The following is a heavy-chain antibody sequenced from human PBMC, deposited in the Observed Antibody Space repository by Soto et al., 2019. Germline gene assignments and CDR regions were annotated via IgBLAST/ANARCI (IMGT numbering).Heavy chain of an antibody. CDR2: ISYGGST. CDR1: GGSISSSVYY. V-gene: IGHV4-39*01. Sequence: SETLSLTCTVSGGSISSSVYYWGWIRQPPGEGLEWIGSISYGGSTYHNPSLRSRVTISVDTSKSQFSLDLTSVTAADTAVYYCARHRRETGTYAQPLDYWGQGTLVTVSS. D-gene: IGHD1-1*01. J-gene: IGHJ4*02. CDR3: ARHRRETGTYAQPLDY.